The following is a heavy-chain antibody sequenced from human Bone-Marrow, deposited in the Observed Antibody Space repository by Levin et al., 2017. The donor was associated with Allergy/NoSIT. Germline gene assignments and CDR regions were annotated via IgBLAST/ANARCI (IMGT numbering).Heavy chain of an antibody. CDR3: ARDIPTRAAHQPRWGYWYFDL. Sequence: SVKVSCKASGGTFSSYAISWVRQAPGQGLEWMGGIIPIFGTANYAQKFQGRVTITADESTSTAYMELSSLRSEDTAVYYCARDIPTRAAHQPRWGYWYFDLWGRGTLVTVSS. CDR2: IIPIFGTA. D-gene: IGHD1-14*01. J-gene: IGHJ2*01. CDR1: GGTFSSYA. V-gene: IGHV1-69*13.